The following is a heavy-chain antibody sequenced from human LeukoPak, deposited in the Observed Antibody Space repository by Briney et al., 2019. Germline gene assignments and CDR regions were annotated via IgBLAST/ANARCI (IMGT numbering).Heavy chain of an antibody. V-gene: IGHV3-11*05. CDR3: ARDSLARPLGY. D-gene: IGHD6-6*01. CDR2: ISSSSSYT. Sequence: GGSLRLSCAASGFTFSDYYMSWIRQAPGKGLEWVSYISSSSSYTNYADSVKGRFTISRDNAKNSLYLQMNSLRAEDTAVYYCARDSLARPLGYWGQGTLVTVSS. J-gene: IGHJ4*02. CDR1: GFTFSDYY.